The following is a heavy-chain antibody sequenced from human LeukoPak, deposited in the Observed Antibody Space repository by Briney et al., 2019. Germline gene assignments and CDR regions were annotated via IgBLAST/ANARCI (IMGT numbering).Heavy chain of an antibody. CDR1: GGSISSSSYY. CDR3: ARRYCSGGSCPFDY. V-gene: IGHV4-39*01. D-gene: IGHD2-15*01. Sequence: MTSETLSLTCTVSGGSISSSSYYWGWIRQPPGKGLEWIGSIYYSGSTYYNPSLNSRVTISVDTSKNQFCLKLSSVTAADTAVYYCARRYCSGGSCPFDYWGPGTLVTVSS. J-gene: IGHJ4*02. CDR2: IYYSGST.